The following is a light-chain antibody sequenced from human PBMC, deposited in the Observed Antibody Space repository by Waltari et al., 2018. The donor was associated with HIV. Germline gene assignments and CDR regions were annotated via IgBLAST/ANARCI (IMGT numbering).Light chain of an antibody. CDR2: WAS. V-gene: IGKV4-1*01. CDR1: RRILHSSDNRNY. Sequence: DIVMTQSPDSLPVSLGERTTINCTSSRRILHSSDNRNYLAWYQQKPRQPPKLLISWASTRESGVPDRFSGSGSGTAFTLTITRLQAEDVAVYHCQQYFRIPPTFGGGTKVEIK. CDR3: QQYFRIPPT. J-gene: IGKJ4*01.